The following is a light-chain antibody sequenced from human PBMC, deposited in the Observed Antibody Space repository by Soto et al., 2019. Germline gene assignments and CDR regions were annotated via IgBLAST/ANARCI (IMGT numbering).Light chain of an antibody. CDR1: TGAVTGDNN. Sequence: QTVVTQEPSLTVSPGGTVTLTCASSTGAVTGDNNPNWFQQKPGQAPRALIYNTRNKHSWTPARFSGSLIGDKAALTLSGVQPEDEADYYCLLFYGGIHRVFGGGTKLTVL. CDR2: NTR. V-gene: IGLV7-43*01. CDR3: LLFYGGIHRV. J-gene: IGLJ3*02.